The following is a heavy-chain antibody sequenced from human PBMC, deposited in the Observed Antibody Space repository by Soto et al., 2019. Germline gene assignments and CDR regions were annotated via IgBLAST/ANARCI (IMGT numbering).Heavy chain of an antibody. Sequence: GPKLVNHTETLTLTFTISGFSLSNGRMGVSWIRQSPGKALEWLAHIFSDAERSYSTSMQSRLTISTDTSGTQVVLTMTNMGPVDTVTYYCARRNADTYSHYYVMDVWGKGTTVTV. J-gene: IGHJ6*04. V-gene: IGHV2-26*03. CDR2: IFSDAER. D-gene: IGHD1-1*01. CDR3: ARRNADTYSHYYVMDV. CDR1: GFSLSNGRMG.